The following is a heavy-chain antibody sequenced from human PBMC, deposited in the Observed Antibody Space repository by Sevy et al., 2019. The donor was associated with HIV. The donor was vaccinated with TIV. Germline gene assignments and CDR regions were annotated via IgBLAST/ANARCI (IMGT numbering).Heavy chain of an antibody. V-gene: IGHV4-59*01. CDR2: IYYSGST. J-gene: IGHJ6*02. CDR1: GGSISSYY. CDR3: ARAGGTVSGYYYYGMYV. Sequence: SETLSLTCTVSGGSISSYYWSWIRQPPGKGLEWIGYIYYSGSTNYNPSLKSRVTISVDTSKNQFSLKLSSVTAADTAVYYCARAGGTVSGYYYYGMYVWGQGTTVTVSS. D-gene: IGHD4-17*01.